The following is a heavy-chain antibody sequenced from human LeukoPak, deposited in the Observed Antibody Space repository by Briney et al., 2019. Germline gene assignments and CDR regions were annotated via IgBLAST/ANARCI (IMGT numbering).Heavy chain of an antibody. CDR2: INPNNGNT. CDR3: SREITTGNFDY. D-gene: IGHD4-11*01. V-gene: IGHV1-18*01. J-gene: IGHJ4*02. Sequence: GASVKVSCKASGYTFTNYGIIWARQAPGQGLEWTGWINPNNGNTNYAQKFQGRVTMTTDTSTRTAYMELRSLRSDDTAVYFCSREITTGNFDYWGQGTLVTVSS. CDR1: GYTFTNYG.